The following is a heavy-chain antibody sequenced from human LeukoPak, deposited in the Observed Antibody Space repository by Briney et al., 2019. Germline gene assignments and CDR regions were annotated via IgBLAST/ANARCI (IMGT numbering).Heavy chain of an antibody. V-gene: IGHV1-18*01. CDR2: ISAYNGNT. CDR3: ARLGRPRTTLEWLLSGYYYYYYHMDV. Sequence: ASVKVSCKASGYTFTSYGISWVRQAPGQGLEWMGWISAYNGNTNYAQKLQGRVTMTTDTSTSTAYMELRSLRSDDTAVYYCARLGRPRTTLEWLLSGYYYYYYHMDVWGKGTTVTVSS. CDR1: GYTFTSYG. D-gene: IGHD3-3*01. J-gene: IGHJ6*03.